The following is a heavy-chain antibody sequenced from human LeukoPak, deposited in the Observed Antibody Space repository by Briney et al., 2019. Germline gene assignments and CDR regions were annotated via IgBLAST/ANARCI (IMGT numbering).Heavy chain of an antibody. CDR3: ARDLEYYYDSSGYYWGYSFDI. CDR1: GGSISSYY. D-gene: IGHD3-22*01. V-gene: IGHV4-4*07. CDR2: IHTSGST. Sequence: SETLSLTCTVSGGSISSYYWSWIRQPAGKGVEWIGRIHTSGSTKYNPSLKSRVTISVDKSKNQFSLKLTSVTAADTAVYYCARDLEYYYDSSGYYWGYSFDIWGKGTMVTVSS. J-gene: IGHJ3*02.